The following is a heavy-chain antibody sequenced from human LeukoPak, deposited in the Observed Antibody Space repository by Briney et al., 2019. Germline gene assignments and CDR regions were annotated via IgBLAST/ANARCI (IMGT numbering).Heavy chain of an antibody. Sequence: PGGSLRLSCAASGFTFSSYWMHWVRQAPGKGLGWVSRINSDGSSTSYADSVKGRFTISRDNAKNTLYLQMNSLRAEDTAVYYCARVATDYFDYWGQGTLVTVSS. D-gene: IGHD1-26*01. J-gene: IGHJ4*02. CDR1: GFTFSSYW. V-gene: IGHV3-74*01. CDR3: ARVATDYFDY. CDR2: INSDGSST.